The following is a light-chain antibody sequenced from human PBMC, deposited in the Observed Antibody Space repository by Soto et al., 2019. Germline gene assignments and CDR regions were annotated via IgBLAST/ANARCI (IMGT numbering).Light chain of an antibody. V-gene: IGKV1-5*01. CDR3: QHYYNYPWT. J-gene: IGKJ1*01. CDR1: QSISTC. CDR2: DAS. Sequence: DIQMTQSPSSLSASVGDRVSITCRASQSISTCLAWYQQQPGGAPRLLIYDASSLPSGVPSRFSGNGSGTEFTLTISSLQPDDFSSYYCQHYYNYPWTFGQGTKV.